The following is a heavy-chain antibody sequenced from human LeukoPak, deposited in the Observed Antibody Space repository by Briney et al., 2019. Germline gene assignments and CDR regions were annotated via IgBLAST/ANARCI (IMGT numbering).Heavy chain of an antibody. J-gene: IGHJ3*02. Sequence: GGSLRLSCAASGFTFDDYAMHWVRQAPGKGLEWVSLISWDGGSTYYADSVKGRFTISRDNSKNSLYLQMNSLRAEDTALYYCAKDTSGFDAFDIWGQGTMVTVSS. D-gene: IGHD6-19*01. CDR2: ISWDGGST. CDR3: AKDTSGFDAFDI. V-gene: IGHV3-43D*03. CDR1: GFTFDDYA.